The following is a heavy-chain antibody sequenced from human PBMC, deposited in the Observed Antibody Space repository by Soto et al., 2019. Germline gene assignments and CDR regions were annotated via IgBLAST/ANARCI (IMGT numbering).Heavy chain of an antibody. J-gene: IGHJ6*02. V-gene: IGHV1-18*04. CDR1: GYTFTSYG. CDR3: ARDGGRVAVAGGTQYYYYYGMDV. CDR2: ISAYNGNT. D-gene: IGHD6-19*01. Sequence: QVQLVQSGAEVKKPGASVKVSCKASGYTFTSYGISWVRQAPGQGLEWMGWISAYNGNTNYAQKLQGRGTMTTDTSTSTAYMELRSLRSDDTAVYYCARDGGRVAVAGGTQYYYYYGMDVWGQGTTVTVSS.